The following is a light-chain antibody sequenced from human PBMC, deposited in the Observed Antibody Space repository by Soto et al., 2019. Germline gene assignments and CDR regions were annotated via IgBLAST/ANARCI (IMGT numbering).Light chain of an antibody. J-gene: IGKJ2*01. Sequence: EVVLTQSPATLSLSPGEAATLSCRASQSVTSTYLAWYQQKPGQGPRLLIYGASSRATGIPDRFSGSGSGTDFTLTVSRLEPEDFAVYYCQHYGKSMYTFGQGTKLEIK. CDR1: QSVTSTY. V-gene: IGKV3-20*01. CDR2: GAS. CDR3: QHYGKSMYT.